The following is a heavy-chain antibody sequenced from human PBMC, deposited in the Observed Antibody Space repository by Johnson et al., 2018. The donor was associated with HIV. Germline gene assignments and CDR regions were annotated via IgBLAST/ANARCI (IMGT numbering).Heavy chain of an antibody. J-gene: IGHJ3*02. CDR1: GFTFSSFG. CDR2: IRYDGSNK. V-gene: IGHV3-30*02. D-gene: IGHD6-6*01. CDR3: ARVASIALRPDAFDI. Sequence: QVQLVESGGGVVQPGGSLRLSCAASGFTFSSFGMHWVRQAPGKGLEWVAFIRYDGSNKYYADSVTGRFTISRDNSKNTLYLQMNSLRADDTAVYYCARVASIALRPDAFDIWGQGTMVTVSS.